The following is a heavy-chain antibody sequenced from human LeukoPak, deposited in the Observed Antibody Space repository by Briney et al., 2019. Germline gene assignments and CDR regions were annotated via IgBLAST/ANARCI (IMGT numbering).Heavy chain of an antibody. CDR3: AREWGTFEY. D-gene: IGHD1-1*01. Sequence: SETLSLTCSVSGGSISSYYWSWIRQPPGKGLEWIGNIYYGGSTNYNPSLKSRVTISVDTSKNQFSLKLSSVTAADTAVYYCAREWGTFEYWGQGTLVTVSS. CDR2: IYYGGST. J-gene: IGHJ4*02. CDR1: GGSISSYY. V-gene: IGHV4-59*01.